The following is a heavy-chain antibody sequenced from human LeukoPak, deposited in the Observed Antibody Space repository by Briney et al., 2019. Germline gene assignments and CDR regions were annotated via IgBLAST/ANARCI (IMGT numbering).Heavy chain of an antibody. J-gene: IGHJ4*02. Sequence: SETLSLTCTVSGASTRSYYWSWIRQPPGKGLEWIGYIYYSGSTNYNPSLKSRVTISVDTSKNQFSLKLSSVTAADTAVYYCARGGAARRGGLYYFDYWGQGTLVTVSS. CDR2: IYYSGST. CDR1: GASTRSYY. CDR3: ARGGAARRGGLYYFDY. D-gene: IGHD6-6*01. V-gene: IGHV4-59*01.